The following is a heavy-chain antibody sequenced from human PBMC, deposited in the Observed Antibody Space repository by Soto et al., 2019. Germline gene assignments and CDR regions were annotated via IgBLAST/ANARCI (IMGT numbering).Heavy chain of an antibody. CDR2: IKFDESTT. J-gene: IGHJ6*02. CDR3: ARGIRNYYGVDV. D-gene: IGHD5-18*01. V-gene: IGHV3-74*01. Sequence: EVQVVESGGGLIQPGGSLRLSCVASGFTFNIYWMHWVRQAPGKGLVWVSRIKFDESTTSYADSVKGRFTISRDNAKNTVLLQMNSLRAYDTGVYYCARGIRNYYGVDVWGQGTTVTVSS. CDR1: GFTFNIYW.